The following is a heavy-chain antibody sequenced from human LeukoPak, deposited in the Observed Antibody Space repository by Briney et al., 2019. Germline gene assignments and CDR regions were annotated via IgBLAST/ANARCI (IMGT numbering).Heavy chain of an antibody. V-gene: IGHV3-23*01. Sequence: GGSLRLSCAASGFTFSSYAMSWVRQAPGKGLEWVSAISGSGGSTYYADSVKGRFTISRDNSKNTLYLQMNSLRAEDTAVYYCAKDGLLWFGESLGDWGQGTLVTVSS. D-gene: IGHD3-10*01. CDR2: ISGSGGST. CDR3: AKDGLLWFGESLGD. J-gene: IGHJ4*02. CDR1: GFTFSSYA.